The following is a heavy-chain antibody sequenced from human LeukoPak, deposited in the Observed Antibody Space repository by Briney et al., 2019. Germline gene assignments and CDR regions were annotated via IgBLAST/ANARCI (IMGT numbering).Heavy chain of an antibody. CDR3: ARISGYDYYYGMDV. D-gene: IGHD5-12*01. CDR1: GGSISSYY. V-gene: IGHV4-59*08. CDR2: IYYSGRT. Sequence: NPSETLSLTCTVSGGSISSYYWNWIRQSPGKGLEWIGYIYYSGRTNHNPSLKSRVTISVDTSKNQFSLKLSSVTAADTAVYYCARISGYDYYYGMDVWGQGTTVTVSS. J-gene: IGHJ6*02.